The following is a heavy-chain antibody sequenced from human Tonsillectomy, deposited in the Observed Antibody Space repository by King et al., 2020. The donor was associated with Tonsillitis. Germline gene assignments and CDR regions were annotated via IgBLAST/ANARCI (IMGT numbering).Heavy chain of an antibody. D-gene: IGHD5-12*01. CDR2: IYYSGST. Sequence: QLQESGPGLVKPSETLSLTCTVSGGSISSSSYYWGWIRQPPGKGLEWIGGIYYSGSTYYNPSLKSRVTISVDTSKNQFSLKLRSVTAADTAVYYSTRQDIVGAYFDYSGQGTLVTVSS. J-gene: IGHJ4*02. CDR3: TRQDIVGAYFDY. V-gene: IGHV4-39*01. CDR1: GGSISSSSYY.